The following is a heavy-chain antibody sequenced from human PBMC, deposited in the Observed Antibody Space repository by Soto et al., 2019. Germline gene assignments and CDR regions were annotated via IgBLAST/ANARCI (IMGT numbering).Heavy chain of an antibody. D-gene: IGHD3-3*01. CDR1: GDSISSTSYS. CDR2: IYYTGSS. CDR3: ASPPKAVSGYFNY. V-gene: IGHV4-39*01. Sequence: PSETLSLTCTVSGDSISSTSYSWAWIRQPPGKGLEWIGTIYYTGSSDYNPSLKSRVTISVDKSKNQFSLNLNSVTAADTAVYYCASPPKAVSGYFNYWGQGTRVTVS. J-gene: IGHJ4*02.